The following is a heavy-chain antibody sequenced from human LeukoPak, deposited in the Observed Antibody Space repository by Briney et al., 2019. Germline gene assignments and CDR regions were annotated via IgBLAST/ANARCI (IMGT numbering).Heavy chain of an antibody. V-gene: IGHV3-30*04. CDR1: GFTFSSYA. CDR3: ARACITMIVVVPDY. J-gene: IGHJ4*02. D-gene: IGHD3-22*01. CDR2: ISYDGSNK. Sequence: PGGSLRLSCAASGFTFSSYAMHWVRQAPGKGLEWVAVISYDGSNKYYADSVKGRFIISRDNSKNTLYLQMNSLRAEDTAVYYCARACITMIVVVPDYWGQGTLVTVSS.